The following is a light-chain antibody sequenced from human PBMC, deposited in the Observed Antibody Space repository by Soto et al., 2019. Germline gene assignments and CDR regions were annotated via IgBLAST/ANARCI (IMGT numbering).Light chain of an antibody. J-gene: IGLJ1*01. CDR1: SSNIGDNY. V-gene: IGLV1-47*01. Sequence: QSVLTQPPSASGTPGQKVTISCSGSSSNIGDNYVYWHQQLPGTAPKLLIYRNNQRPSGVPDRFSGSKSDTSASLAISGLRSEDEADYYCAAWDDSLSGYVFGPGTKVTVL. CDR3: AAWDDSLSGYV. CDR2: RNN.